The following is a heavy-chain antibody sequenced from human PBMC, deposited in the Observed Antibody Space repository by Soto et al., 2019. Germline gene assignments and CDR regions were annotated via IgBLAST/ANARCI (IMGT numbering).Heavy chain of an antibody. Sequence: GGSLRLSCAASGFTVSSNYMSWVRQAPGKGLEWVSVIYSGGSTYYADSVKGRFTISRDNSKNTLYLQMNSLRAEDTAVYYCARDRLGRSSSSYAYYYYGMDVWGQGTTVTVS. J-gene: IGHJ6*02. CDR3: ARDRLGRSSSSYAYYYYGMDV. D-gene: IGHD6-6*01. V-gene: IGHV3-53*01. CDR1: GFTVSSNY. CDR2: IYSGGST.